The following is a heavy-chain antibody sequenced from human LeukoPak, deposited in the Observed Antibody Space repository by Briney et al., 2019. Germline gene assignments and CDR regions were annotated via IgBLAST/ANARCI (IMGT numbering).Heavy chain of an antibody. D-gene: IGHD1-26*01. CDR3: ARVEWEGPHPNLNY. Sequence: GGSLRLSCAASGFTFSNAWMSWVRQAPGRGLDWVSYISGTSTTMHYADSVKGRFTISRDNAKNSLYLQMNSLRAEDTAVYYCARVEWEGPHPNLNYWGQGTLVTVSS. V-gene: IGHV3-48*04. CDR1: GFTFSNAW. CDR2: ISGTSTTM. J-gene: IGHJ4*02.